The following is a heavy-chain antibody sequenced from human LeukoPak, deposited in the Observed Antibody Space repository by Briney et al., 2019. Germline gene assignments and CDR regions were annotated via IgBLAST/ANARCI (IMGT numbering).Heavy chain of an antibody. CDR1: GDSVSSSGVA. CDR2: TYYASQWSH. CDR3: TRGRNSASDF. D-gene: IGHD1-14*01. V-gene: IGHV6-1*01. J-gene: IGHJ4*02. Sequence: SQTLSLTCAISGDSVSSSGVAWTWIRQSPSRGLEWLGKTYYASQWSHEYALSVKSRITINPDTSKNQFSLQLNSVTPEDTAVYYCTRGRNSASDFWGQGTLVTVSS.